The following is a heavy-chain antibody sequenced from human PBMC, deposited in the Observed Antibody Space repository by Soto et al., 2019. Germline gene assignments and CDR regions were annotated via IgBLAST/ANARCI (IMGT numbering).Heavy chain of an antibody. CDR3: AKVRYSSPMGYYYGMEG. CDR1: GVTFSKFI. J-gene: IGHJ6*02. D-gene: IGHD6-19*01. Sequence: QVQLEQSGGEVKKPGSSVKVSCKASGVTFSKFIMTWVRQAPGLGLEWVGGIIPIFGTANYAQKFQRRVTITADESTSTSYLEVSKLRSEDTAVYYCAKVRYSSPMGYYYGMEGWGQGNAVTVSS. CDR2: IIPIFGTA. V-gene: IGHV1-69*01.